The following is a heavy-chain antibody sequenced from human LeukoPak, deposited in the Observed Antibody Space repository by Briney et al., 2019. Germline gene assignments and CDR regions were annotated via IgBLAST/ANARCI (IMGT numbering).Heavy chain of an antibody. CDR1: GGTFSSYA. Sequence: ASVKVSCKASGGTFSSYAISWVRQAPGQGLEWMGRIIPILGIANYAQKFQGRVTITADKSTSTAYMELSSLRSEDTAVYYCARDDSSAYCPLWGQGTLVTVSS. CDR2: IIPILGIA. J-gene: IGHJ4*02. CDR3: ARDDSSAYCPL. D-gene: IGHD3-22*01. V-gene: IGHV1-69*04.